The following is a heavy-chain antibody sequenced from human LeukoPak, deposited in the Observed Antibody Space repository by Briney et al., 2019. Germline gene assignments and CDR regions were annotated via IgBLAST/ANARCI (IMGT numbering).Heavy chain of an antibody. J-gene: IGHJ4*02. D-gene: IGHD1-26*01. CDR2: ISTGSSYI. V-gene: IGHV3-21*01. Sequence: GGSLRLSCAASGFTFSSYSMIWVRQAPGKGLEWVSSISTGSSYIYYADSLKGRFTISRDNAKNSLYLQMNSLRAEDTALYYCAREGILGATTYFDFWGQGTLVTVSS. CDR3: AREGILGATTYFDF. CDR1: GFTFSSYS.